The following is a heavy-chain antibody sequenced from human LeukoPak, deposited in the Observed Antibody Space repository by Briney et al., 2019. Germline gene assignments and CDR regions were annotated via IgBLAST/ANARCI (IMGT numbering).Heavy chain of an antibody. CDR3: ARAHHRRVYDYVWGSYPY. CDR2: ISSTSSYI. D-gene: IGHD3-16*02. J-gene: IGHJ4*02. Sequence: GGSLRLSCAASGFAFSSYGMHWVRQAPGKGLEWVSSISSTSSYIYYADSVKGRFTISRDISKNTLYLQMNSLRAEDTAVYYCARAHHRRVYDYVWGSYPYWGQGTLVTVSS. CDR1: GFAFSSYG. V-gene: IGHV3-21*01.